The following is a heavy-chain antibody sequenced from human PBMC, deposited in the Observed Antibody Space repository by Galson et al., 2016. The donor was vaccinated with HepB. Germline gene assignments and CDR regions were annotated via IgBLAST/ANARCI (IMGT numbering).Heavy chain of an antibody. D-gene: IGHD3-10*01. CDR1: GLKFGSYS. J-gene: IGHJ4*02. V-gene: IGHV3-30-3*01. Sequence: SLRLSCAASGLKFGSYSLHWVRQAPGEGLDWVSFILYDGSKKDYADSVKGRFTISRDNSKNTLSLHMNSLRAEDTAVYYCAILPSIRGVSTANYWGQGTLVTVSS. CDR2: ILYDGSKK. CDR3: AILPSIRGVSTANY.